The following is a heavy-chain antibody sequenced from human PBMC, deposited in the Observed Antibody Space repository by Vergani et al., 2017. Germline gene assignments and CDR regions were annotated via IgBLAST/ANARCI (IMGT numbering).Heavy chain of an antibody. J-gene: IGHJ5*02. CDR3: ARWSGAAGNWFDP. V-gene: IGHV4-59*01. Sequence: QVQLQESGPGLVKPSETLSLTCTVSGGSISSYYWSWIRQPPGKGLEWIGYIYYSGSTNYNPSLKGRVTISVDTSKNQFSLKLSSVTAADTAVYFCARWSGAAGNWFDPWGQGTLVTVSS. CDR2: IYYSGST. D-gene: IGHD3-3*01. CDR1: GGSISSYY.